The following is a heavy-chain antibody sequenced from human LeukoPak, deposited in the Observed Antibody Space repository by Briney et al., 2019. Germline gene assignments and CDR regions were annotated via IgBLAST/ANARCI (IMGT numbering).Heavy chain of an antibody. CDR1: GDSISSYY. CDR3: ARTDVLTGYSGLYYFDY. J-gene: IGHJ4*02. CDR2: IYHSAST. D-gene: IGHD3-9*01. Sequence: SETLSLTCTVSGDSISSYYWSWIRQPPGKGLEWIGYIYHSASTNYNPSLKSRVTISVDTSKNQISLKLSSVTAADTAIYYCARTDVLTGYSGLYYFDYWGQGTLVTVSS. V-gene: IGHV4-4*09.